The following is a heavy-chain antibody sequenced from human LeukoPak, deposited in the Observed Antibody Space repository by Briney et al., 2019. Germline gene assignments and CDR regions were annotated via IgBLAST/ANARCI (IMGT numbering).Heavy chain of an antibody. J-gene: IGHJ4*02. CDR1: GGSISSSSYH. V-gene: IGHV4-39*07. D-gene: IGHD1-14*01. CDR3: ARDGI. CDR2: IYYSGST. Sequence: SETLSLTCTVSGGSISSSSYHWGWIRQPPGKGLEWIGSIYYSGSTYYNPSLKSRVTISVDTSKNQFSLKLSSVTAADTAVYYCARDGIWGQGTLVTVSS.